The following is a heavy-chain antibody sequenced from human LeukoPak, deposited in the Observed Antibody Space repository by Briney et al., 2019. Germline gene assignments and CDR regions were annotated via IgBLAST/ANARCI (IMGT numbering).Heavy chain of an antibody. CDR3: ARDRDRAGSGSYFYYYYYYMDV. J-gene: IGHJ6*03. V-gene: IGHV3-7*01. Sequence: PGGSLRLSCAASGFTSSSYWMSWVRQAPGKGLEWVANIKQDGSEKYYVDSVKGRFTISRDNAKNSLYLQMNSLRAEDTAVYYCARDRDRAGSGSYFYYYYYYMDVWGKGTTVTVSS. CDR1: GFTSSSYW. D-gene: IGHD3-10*01. CDR2: IKQDGSEK.